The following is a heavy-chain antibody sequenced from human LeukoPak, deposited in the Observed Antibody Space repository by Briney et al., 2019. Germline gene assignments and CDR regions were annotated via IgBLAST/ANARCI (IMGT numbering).Heavy chain of an antibody. J-gene: IGHJ4*02. CDR1: AGSISSDY. CDR3: ARMKDGYSIFDY. CDR2: IYYSGST. V-gene: IGHV4-59*03. Sequence: SETLSLTCTISAGSISSDYWSWIRQPPGQRLEWIGYIYYSGSTHYNPSRMSRDTISLHTTTNQFSLKLTPMTTAAPPGSSCARMKDGYSIFDYWGEGTLVTVSS. D-gene: IGHD5-24*01.